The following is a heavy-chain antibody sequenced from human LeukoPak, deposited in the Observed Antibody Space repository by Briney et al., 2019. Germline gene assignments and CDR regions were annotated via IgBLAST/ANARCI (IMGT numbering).Heavy chain of an antibody. Sequence: PGGSLRLSRAASGFTVSSNYMSWVRQAPGKGLEWVSVIYSGGSTYYADSVKGRFTISRDNSKNTLYLQMNSLRAEDTAVYYCARQYYDFWSGYYFDYWGQGTLVTVSS. D-gene: IGHD3-3*01. V-gene: IGHV3-53*01. J-gene: IGHJ4*02. CDR1: GFTVSSNY. CDR3: ARQYYDFWSGYYFDY. CDR2: IYSGGST.